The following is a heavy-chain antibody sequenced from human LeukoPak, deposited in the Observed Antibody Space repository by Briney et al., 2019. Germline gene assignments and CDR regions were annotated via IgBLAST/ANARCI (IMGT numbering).Heavy chain of an antibody. CDR2: ISSSGSTR. J-gene: IGHJ4*02. CDR3: ARGVPGDY. D-gene: IGHD1-1*01. Sequence: PGGSLRLSCAASRFTLSSYEMNSVRQAPGKGLEWVSYISSSGSTRYYADSVKGRFTISRDNAKNSLFLQMNSRRAEDTAVYYCARGVPGDYWGQGTLVTVSS. V-gene: IGHV3-48*03. CDR1: RFTLSSYE.